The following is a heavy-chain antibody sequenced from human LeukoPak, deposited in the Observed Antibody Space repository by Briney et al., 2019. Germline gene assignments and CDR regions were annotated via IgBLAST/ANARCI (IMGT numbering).Heavy chain of an antibody. V-gene: IGHV1-69*01. J-gene: IGHJ3*02. CDR1: GGTFSSYA. D-gene: IGHD5-24*01. CDR3: ARDSEMATMLHI. CDR2: IIPIFGTA. Sequence: SVKVSCKASGGTFSSYAISWLRQAPGQGLGWMGGIIPIFGTANYAQKFQGRVTITADESTSTAYMELSSLRSEDTAVYYCARDSEMATMLHIWGQGTMVTVSS.